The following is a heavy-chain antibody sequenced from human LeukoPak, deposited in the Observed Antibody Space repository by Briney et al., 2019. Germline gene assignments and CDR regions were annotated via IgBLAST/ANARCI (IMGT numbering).Heavy chain of an antibody. V-gene: IGHV4-59*08. J-gene: IGHJ4*02. CDR2: IYDSGST. CDR3: ARHGTISSESYFDY. D-gene: IGHD1-14*01. Sequence: PSETLSLTCTVSGGSISSYYWSWIRQPPGKGLEWIGYIYDSGSTNYNPSLKSRVTISVDTSKNQFSLKLSSVTAADTAVYYCARHGTISSESYFDYWGQGALVTVSS. CDR1: GGSISSYY.